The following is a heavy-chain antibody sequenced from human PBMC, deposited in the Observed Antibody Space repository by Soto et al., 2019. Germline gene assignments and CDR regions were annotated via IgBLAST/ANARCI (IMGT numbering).Heavy chain of an antibody. Sequence: SVKVSCKASGGTFSSYAISWVRQAPGQGLEWMGGIIPIFGTANYAQKFQGRVTITADESTSTAYMELSSLRSEDTAVYYCAGSDAVGYCSSTSCYPPHMDVWG. D-gene: IGHD2-2*01. CDR1: GGTFSSYA. CDR2: IIPIFGTA. J-gene: IGHJ6*02. V-gene: IGHV1-69*13. CDR3: AGSDAVGYCSSTSCYPPHMDV.